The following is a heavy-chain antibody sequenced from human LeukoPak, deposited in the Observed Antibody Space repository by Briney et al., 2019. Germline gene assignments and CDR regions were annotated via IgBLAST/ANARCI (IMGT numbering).Heavy chain of an antibody. V-gene: IGHV4-34*01. CDR2: ISHSGGT. CDR3: ARGGSCSSSTCYAILGFDP. J-gene: IGHJ5*02. D-gene: IGHD2-2*01. Sequence: PSETLSLTCAVYGGSFSGYFWSWIRQPPGKGLEWIGEISHSGGTNYNPSLKSRVTISIDTSKNQFSLKLSSVTAADTAVYYCARGGSCSSSTCYAILGFDPWGQGTLVTVSS. CDR1: GGSFSGYF.